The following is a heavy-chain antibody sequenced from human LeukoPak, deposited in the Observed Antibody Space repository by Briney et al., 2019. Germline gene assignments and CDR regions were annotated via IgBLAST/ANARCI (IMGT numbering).Heavy chain of an antibody. Sequence: GGSLRLSCAASGFTFSDYYMSWIRQAPGKWLEWVSYISSSSSYTYYADSVKGRFTISRDNAKNSLYLQMNSLRAEDTAVYYCARESSGDFRLQIDYWGQGTLVTVSS. CDR2: ISSSSSYT. D-gene: IGHD6-19*01. J-gene: IGHJ4*02. CDR1: GFTFSDYY. CDR3: ARESSGDFRLQIDY. V-gene: IGHV3-11*06.